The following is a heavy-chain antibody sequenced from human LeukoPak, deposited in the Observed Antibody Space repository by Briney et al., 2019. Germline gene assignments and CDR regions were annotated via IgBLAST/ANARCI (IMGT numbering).Heavy chain of an antibody. J-gene: IGHJ5*02. Sequence: SETLSLTCTVSGGSISSTTSYWAWIRQPPGKGLQWIGSIYYSGSTNYNPSLKSRVTISVDTSKNQFSLKLSSVTAADTAVYYCARDVPVRTFGVVTGRAYNWFDPWGQGTLVTVSS. D-gene: IGHD3-3*01. CDR2: IYYSGST. V-gene: IGHV4-39*07. CDR3: ARDVPVRTFGVVTGRAYNWFDP. CDR1: GGSISSTTSY.